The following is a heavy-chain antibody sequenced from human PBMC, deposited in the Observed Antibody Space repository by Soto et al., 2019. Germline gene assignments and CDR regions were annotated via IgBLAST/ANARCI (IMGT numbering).Heavy chain of an antibody. CDR1: GFTFSSYS. D-gene: IGHD2-15*01. Sequence: PGGSLRLSCAASGFTFSSYSMNWVRQAPGKGLEWVSSISSSSSYIYYADSVKGRFTISRDNAKNSLYLQMNSLRAEDTAVYYCARDSLESYCSGDSCPYYYYGMDVWAQGTTVTGS. CDR3: ARDSLESYCSGDSCPYYYYGMDV. J-gene: IGHJ6*02. CDR2: ISSSSSYI. V-gene: IGHV3-21*01.